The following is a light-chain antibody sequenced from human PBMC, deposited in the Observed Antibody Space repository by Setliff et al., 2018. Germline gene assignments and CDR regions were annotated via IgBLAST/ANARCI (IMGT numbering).Light chain of an antibody. J-gene: IGLJ1*01. Sequence: QSALTQPSSASGSPGQSVTISCTRTSSDVGGINHVSWYQQHPGKAPRLMIFEVSKRPSGVPDRFSGSKSGNTASLTVSGLQAEDEADYYCSSYAGNYIYVFGTGTKVTVL. V-gene: IGLV2-8*01. CDR2: EVS. CDR1: SSDVGGINH. CDR3: SSYAGNYIYV.